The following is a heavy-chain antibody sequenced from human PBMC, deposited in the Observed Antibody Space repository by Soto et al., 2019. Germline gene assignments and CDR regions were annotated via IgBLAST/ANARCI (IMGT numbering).Heavy chain of an antibody. CDR3: ARTFDYYGMDV. CDR2: IYHAGRV. CDR1: GYSIGRGYY. J-gene: IGHJ6*02. V-gene: IGHV4-38-2*01. Sequence: PSETLSLTCAVSGYSIGRGYYWAWIRQSPGKGLEWIGSIYHAGRVYYNPSLNGRVALSMDTSKNHFSLKLTSVTAADTAVYYCARTFDYYGMDVWGQGTTVTVSS.